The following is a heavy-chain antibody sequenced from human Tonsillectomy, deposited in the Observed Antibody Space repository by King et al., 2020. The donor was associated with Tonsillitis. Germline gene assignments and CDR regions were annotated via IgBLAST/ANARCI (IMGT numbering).Heavy chain of an antibody. CDR3: ARDHETYCSGGSCYSDYFDY. Sequence: QVQLVESGGGVVQPGRSLRLSCAASGFTFSSYAMHWVRQAPGKGLEWVAVISYDGSNKYYADSVKGRFTISRDNSKNTLYLQMNSLRAEDTAVYYSARDHETYCSGGSCYSDYFDYWGQGTLVTVSS. D-gene: IGHD2-15*01. CDR2: ISYDGSNK. J-gene: IGHJ4*02. CDR1: GFTFSSYA. V-gene: IGHV3-30*04.